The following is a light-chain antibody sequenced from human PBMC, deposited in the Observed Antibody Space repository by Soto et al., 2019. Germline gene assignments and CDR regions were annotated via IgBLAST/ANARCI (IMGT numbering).Light chain of an antibody. CDR2: DAS. CDR1: QGVTTN. Sequence: EIVMTQSPATLSVSPGERATLSCRASQGVTTNLGCYQQKPGQAPRLLIYDASTRPTGIPARFSGSGSGTEFTLTSSCLQSEGFAVYYCQQYNTSPLTFGGGTKVEIK. CDR3: QQYNTSPLT. V-gene: IGKV3-15*01. J-gene: IGKJ4*01.